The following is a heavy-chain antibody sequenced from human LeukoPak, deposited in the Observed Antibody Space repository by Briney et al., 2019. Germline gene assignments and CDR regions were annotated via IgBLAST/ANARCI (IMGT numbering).Heavy chain of an antibody. CDR2: IIPIFGTA. D-gene: IGHD2-8*01. CDR3: ARVGGYCTNGVVLCRPTAENNWFDP. J-gene: IGHJ5*02. CDR1: GGTFSSYA. V-gene: IGHV1-69*01. Sequence: SVKVSCKASGGTFSSYATSWVRQAPGQGLEWMGGIIPIFGTANYAQKFQGRVTITADESTSTAYMELSSLRSEDTAVYYCARVGGYCTNGVVLCRPTAENNWFDPWGQGTLVTVSS.